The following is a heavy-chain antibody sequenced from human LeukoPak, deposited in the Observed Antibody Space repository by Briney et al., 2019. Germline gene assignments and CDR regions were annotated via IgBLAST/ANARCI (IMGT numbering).Heavy chain of an antibody. CDR1: GFTFGSYG. V-gene: IGHV3-21*01. D-gene: IGHD4-17*01. CDR2: ISSTGFYK. CDR3: ARDYGDYYFDY. Sequence: GGSLRLSCAASGFTFGSYGMNWVPQAPGGGLEWGASISSTGFYKYYADSVKGRFTISRDNSKTSLYLQMNSLRGEDSGVYYCARDYGDYYFDYWGQGTLVSVSS. J-gene: IGHJ4*02.